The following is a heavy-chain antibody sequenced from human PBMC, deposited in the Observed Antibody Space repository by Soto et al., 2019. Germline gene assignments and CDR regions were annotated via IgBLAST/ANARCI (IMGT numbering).Heavy chain of an antibody. CDR2: INPSGGST. Sequence: ASVKVSCKASGYTFTSYYMHWVRQAPGQGLEWMGIINPSGGSTSYAQKFQGRVTMTRDTSTSTVYMELSSLRSEDTAVYYCARVDAAGATRPAFDIWGQGTMVTVSS. J-gene: IGHJ3*02. V-gene: IGHV1-46*01. D-gene: IGHD1-26*01. CDR1: GYTFTSYY. CDR3: ARVDAAGATRPAFDI.